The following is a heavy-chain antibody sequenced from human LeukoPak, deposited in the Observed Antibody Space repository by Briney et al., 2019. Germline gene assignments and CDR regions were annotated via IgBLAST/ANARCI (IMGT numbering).Heavy chain of an antibody. CDR1: RFTFSNYW. CDR3: ARRNAGTGWSFGS. Sequence: PGGSLRLSCEASRFTFSNYWMSWVRLAPGRGLEWVANINEDGSQQRYIDSVRGRFTISRDNAKASLFLQMNSVSFEDTALYYCARRNAGTGWSFGSWGQGTLVTVSS. V-gene: IGHV3-7*01. CDR2: INEDGSQQ. D-gene: IGHD2-15*01. J-gene: IGHJ4*02.